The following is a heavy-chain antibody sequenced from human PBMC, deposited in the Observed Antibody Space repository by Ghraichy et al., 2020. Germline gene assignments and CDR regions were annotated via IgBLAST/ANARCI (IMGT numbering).Heavy chain of an antibody. CDR2: MNPNSGNT. CDR3: ARYIGYCSTTSCYTGHYYYYMDV. Sequence: ASVKVSCKASGYTFTSYDINWVRQATGQGLEWMGWMNPNSGNTGYAQKFQGRVTMTRNTSISTAYMELSSLRSEDTAVYYCARYIGYCSTTSCYTGHYYYYMDVWGKGTTVTVSS. J-gene: IGHJ6*03. V-gene: IGHV1-8*01. D-gene: IGHD2-2*02. CDR1: GYTFTSYD.